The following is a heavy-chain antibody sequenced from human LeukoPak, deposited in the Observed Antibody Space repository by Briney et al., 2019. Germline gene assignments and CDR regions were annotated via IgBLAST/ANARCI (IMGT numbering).Heavy chain of an antibody. CDR3: ARGGTVTTGWYFDL. CDR2: IYYSGST. J-gene: IGHJ2*01. Sequence: SETLSLTCTVSGGSISSSSYYWGWIRQPPGKGLEWIGSIYYSGSTYYNPSLKSRVTISVDTSKNQFSLKLSSVTAADTAVYYCARGGTVTTGWYFDLWGRGTLVTVSS. D-gene: IGHD4-17*01. V-gene: IGHV4-39*07. CDR1: GGSISSSSYY.